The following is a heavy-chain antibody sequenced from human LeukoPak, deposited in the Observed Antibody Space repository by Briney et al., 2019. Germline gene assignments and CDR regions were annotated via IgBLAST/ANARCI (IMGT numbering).Heavy chain of an antibody. D-gene: IGHD5-18*01. CDR3: ARSHRYSSGNWYYDL. J-gene: IGHJ2*01. CDR2: MNPNSGNT. Sequence: ASVKVSCKASGYTFTSYDFNWVRQATGQGLEWMGWMNPNSGNTGYAQKFQGRVTMTRNTSISTAYMELSALRSEDTAVYYCARSHRYSSGNWYYDLWGRGTLVTVSS. CDR1: GYTFTSYD. V-gene: IGHV1-8*01.